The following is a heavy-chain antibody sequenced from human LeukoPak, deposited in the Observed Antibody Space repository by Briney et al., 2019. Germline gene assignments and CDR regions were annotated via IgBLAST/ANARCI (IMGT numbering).Heavy chain of an antibody. CDR3: ARKNYYDSSGYEDYYYMDV. CDR1: GYTFTSYG. D-gene: IGHD3-22*01. V-gene: IGHV1-2*02. Sequence: GASVKVSCKASGYTFTSYGISWVRQAPGQGLEWMGWINPNSGGTNYAQKFQGRVTMTRDTSISTAYMELSSLRSEDTAVYYCARKNYYDSSGYEDYYYMDVWGKGTTVTVSS. J-gene: IGHJ6*03. CDR2: INPNSGGT.